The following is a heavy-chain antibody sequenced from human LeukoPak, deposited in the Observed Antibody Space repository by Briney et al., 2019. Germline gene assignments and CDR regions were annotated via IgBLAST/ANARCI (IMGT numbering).Heavy chain of an antibody. CDR3: VRGSSGTVVRGVAWAWFDP. CDR2: IHKDGSEK. Sequence: GGSLRLSCVASGFTFRNYWMTWVRQAPGKGLEWVANIHKDGSEKYFVTSVRGRFTISRDNAKDPLYLQMSSLRAEDTAVYYCVRGSSGTVVRGVAWAWFDPWGQGTLVTVSS. V-gene: IGHV3-7*05. CDR1: GFTFRNYW. J-gene: IGHJ5*02. D-gene: IGHD3-10*01.